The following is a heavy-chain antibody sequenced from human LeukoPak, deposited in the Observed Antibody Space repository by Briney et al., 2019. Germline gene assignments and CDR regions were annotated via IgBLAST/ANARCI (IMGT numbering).Heavy chain of an antibody. CDR2: ITWYSGSR. J-gene: IGHJ3*02. Sequence: GGSLRLSCVASGFTFEDYAMPWVRLPPGKGLEWVSRITWYSGSRGYADSVKGRFTISRDNAKNSLYLQMHSLRPEDTALYYCAKRSTMMAFDIWGQGTMVTVSS. CDR1: GFTFEDYA. V-gene: IGHV3-9*01. CDR3: AKRSTMMAFDI. D-gene: IGHD6-13*01.